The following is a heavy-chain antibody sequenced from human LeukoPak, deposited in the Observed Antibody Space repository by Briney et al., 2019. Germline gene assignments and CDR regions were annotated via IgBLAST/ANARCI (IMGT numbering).Heavy chain of an antibody. Sequence: ASVKVSCKASGGTFSSHAISWVRQAPGQGLEWMGGIIPIFGTANYAQKFQGRVTITADESTSTAYMELSSLRSEDTAVYYCARDLYEGTGGAELGVVPAAPFDYWGQGTLVTVSS. D-gene: IGHD2-2*01. CDR3: ARDLYEGTGGAELGVVPAAPFDY. CDR2: IIPIFGTA. V-gene: IGHV1-69*01. CDR1: GGTFSSHA. J-gene: IGHJ4*02.